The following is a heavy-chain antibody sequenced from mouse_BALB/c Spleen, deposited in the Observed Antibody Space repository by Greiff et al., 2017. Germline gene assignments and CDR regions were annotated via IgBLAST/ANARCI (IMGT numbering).Heavy chain of an antibody. J-gene: IGHJ3*01. V-gene: IGHV1-80*01. CDR1: GYAFSSYW. Sequence: QVQLKQSGAELVRPGSSVKISCKASGYAFSSYWMNWVKQRPGQGLEWIGQIYPGDGDTNYNGKFKGKATLTADKSSSTAYMQLSSLTSEDSAVYFCARAGYGNSRFAYWGQGTLVTVSA. CDR3: ARAGYGNSRFAY. CDR2: IYPGDGDT. D-gene: IGHD2-10*02.